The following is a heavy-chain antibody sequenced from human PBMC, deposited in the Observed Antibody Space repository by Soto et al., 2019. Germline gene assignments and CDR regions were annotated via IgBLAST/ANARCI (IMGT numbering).Heavy chain of an antibody. CDR3: VRPSREGRAYYYYYGMDV. Sequence: SVKVSCKASGGTFSSYAISWVRQAPGQGLEWMGGIIPIFGTANYAQKFQGRVTITADESTSTAYMELSSLRSEDTAVYYCVRPSREGRAYYYYYGMDVWGKGPTVTVSS. CDR1: GGTFSSYA. V-gene: IGHV1-69*13. CDR2: IIPIFGTA. J-gene: IGHJ6*04.